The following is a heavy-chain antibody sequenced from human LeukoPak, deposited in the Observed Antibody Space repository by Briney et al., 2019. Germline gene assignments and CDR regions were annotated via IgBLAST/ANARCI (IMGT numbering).Heavy chain of an antibody. Sequence: GGSLRLSCAASGFTFSSYAMSWVRQAPGKGLEWVSAISGSGGSTYYADSVKGRFTISRDNSKNTLYLQMNSLRAEDTAVYYCARVGRGVVPAGGDYWGQGTLVTVSS. D-gene: IGHD2-2*01. CDR1: GFTFSSYA. CDR2: ISGSGGST. CDR3: ARVGRGVVPAGGDY. V-gene: IGHV3-23*01. J-gene: IGHJ4*02.